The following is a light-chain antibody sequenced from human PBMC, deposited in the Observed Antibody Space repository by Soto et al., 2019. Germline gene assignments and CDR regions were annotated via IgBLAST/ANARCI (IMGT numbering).Light chain of an antibody. Sequence: QSALTQPRSVSGSPGQSVTISCTGASSDVGGYNYVSWYQQHPGKAPKLMIYDVSKRPSRVPDRFSGSKSGNTASLTISGLQTEDEADYYCCSYAGRYTYVFGTGTKLTVL. CDR1: SSDVGGYNY. CDR2: DVS. V-gene: IGLV2-11*01. CDR3: CSYAGRYTYV. J-gene: IGLJ1*01.